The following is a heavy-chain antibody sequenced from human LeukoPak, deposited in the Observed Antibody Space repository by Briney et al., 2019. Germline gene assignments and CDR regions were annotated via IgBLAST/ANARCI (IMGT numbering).Heavy chain of an antibody. D-gene: IGHD3-22*01. CDR3: ASLKEWLLLGGFDY. Sequence: QPGGSLRLSCVASGFNFSISWVNWVRQPPGRGLEWVANMNQDGSEKYYVDSVKGRFTISRDNAKNSLYLQMNSLRVEDTAVYYCASLKEWLLLGGFDYWGQGALVTVSS. J-gene: IGHJ4*02. CDR2: MNQDGSEK. V-gene: IGHV3-7*01. CDR1: GFNFSISW.